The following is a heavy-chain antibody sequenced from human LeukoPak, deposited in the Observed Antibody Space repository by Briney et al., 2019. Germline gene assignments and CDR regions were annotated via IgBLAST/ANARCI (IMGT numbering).Heavy chain of an antibody. D-gene: IGHD6-19*01. CDR1: GFTFSSNW. CDR2: INEDGSTT. V-gene: IGHV3-74*01. Sequence: GGSLRLSCVASGFTFSSNWMHWVRQAPGKGLVWVSRINEDGSTTNYADSVKGRFTISRDNSKNTLYLQMNSLRAEDTAVYYCARDRWLVRSYYYYGMDVWGQGTTVTVSS. J-gene: IGHJ6*02. CDR3: ARDRWLVRSYYYYGMDV.